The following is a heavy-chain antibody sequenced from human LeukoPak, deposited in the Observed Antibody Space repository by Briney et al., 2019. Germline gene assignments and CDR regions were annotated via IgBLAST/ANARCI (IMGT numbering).Heavy chain of an antibody. Sequence: AGGSLRLSCAASGISFSRYWMTWVRQAPGKGLEWLANINKDGRDIQYVDSVKGRFTISRDNAQNLVYLQLNSLRAEDTAVYYCAGGAGWIFDIWGQGTMVAVSS. CDR1: GISFSRYW. D-gene: IGHD6-19*01. CDR2: INKDGRDI. J-gene: IGHJ3*02. V-gene: IGHV3-7*01. CDR3: AGGAGWIFDI.